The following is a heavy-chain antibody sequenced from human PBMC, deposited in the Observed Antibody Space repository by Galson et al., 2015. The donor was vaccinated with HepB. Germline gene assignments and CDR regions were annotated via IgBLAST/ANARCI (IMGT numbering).Heavy chain of an antibody. J-gene: IGHJ4*02. CDR1: GFSFNTYS. CDR2: ITSAGDKQ. CDR3: ARDSMGRGSGSYSAFDY. Sequence: SLRLSCAASGFSFNTYSMHWVRQAPGKGLEWVAAITSAGDKQYYTDSVRGRFTISRDNCNNMMYLQMNSLRPEDTSVYYCARDSMGRGSGSYSAFDYWGQGTLVAVSS. V-gene: IGHV3-30*04. D-gene: IGHD1-26*01.